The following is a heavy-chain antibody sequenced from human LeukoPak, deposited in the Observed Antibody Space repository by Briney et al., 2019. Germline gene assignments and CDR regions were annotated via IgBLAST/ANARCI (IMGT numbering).Heavy chain of an antibody. CDR1: GFTFSNRS. V-gene: IGHV3-23*01. CDR3: AKLLPN. CDR2: IGASDGTT. J-gene: IGHJ4*02. Sequence: GRSLRLSCAASGFTFSNRSMSWVRQAPGKGLEWVSTIGASDGTTYYADSVKGRFTISRDNSKNTLYLQMNSLRAEDTAIYYCAKLLPNWGQGTLVTVSS.